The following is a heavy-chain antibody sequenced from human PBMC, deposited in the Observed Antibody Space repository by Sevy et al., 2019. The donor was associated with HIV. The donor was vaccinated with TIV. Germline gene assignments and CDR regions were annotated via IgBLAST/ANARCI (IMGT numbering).Heavy chain of an antibody. CDR3: ARGADYGSVYYFDY. CDR2: ISSGSSYI. V-gene: IGHV3-21*01. D-gene: IGHD3-10*01. Sequence: GGYLRLSCAASGFTFSNYFINWVRQAPGKGLEWVSSISSGSSYIFYADSVKGRFTISRDNAKNSLYLHMNSLRAEDTAVYYCARGADYGSVYYFDYWGPGTLVTVSS. J-gene: IGHJ4*02. CDR1: GFTFSNYF.